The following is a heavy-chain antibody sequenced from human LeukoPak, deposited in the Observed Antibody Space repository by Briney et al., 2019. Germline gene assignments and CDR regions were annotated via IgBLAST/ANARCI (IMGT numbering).Heavy chain of an antibody. CDR1: GLSFSRSG. J-gene: IGHJ4*02. Sequence: EGSLRLSCVASGLSFSRSGMHWVRQAPGKGLEWVSSISSSSSYIYYADSVKGRFTISRDNAKNSLYLQMNSLRAEDTAVYYCARSQWERPDYWGQGTLVTVSS. CDR3: ARSQWERPDY. CDR2: ISSSSSYI. V-gene: IGHV3-21*01. D-gene: IGHD1-26*01.